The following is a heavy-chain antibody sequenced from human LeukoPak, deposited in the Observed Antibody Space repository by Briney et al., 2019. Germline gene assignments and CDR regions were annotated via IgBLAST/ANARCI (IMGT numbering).Heavy chain of an antibody. D-gene: IGHD1-1*01. CDR1: GGSFSGYY. CDR2: INHSGST. V-gene: IGHV4-34*01. CDR3: ARHFMRTGTTPPGFDY. J-gene: IGHJ4*02. Sequence: SETLSLTCAVHGGSFSGYYWSWIRQPPGKGLEWIGEINHSGSTNYNPSLKSRVTISVDTSKNQFSLKLSSVTAADTAVYYCARHFMRTGTTPPGFDYWGQGTLVTVSS.